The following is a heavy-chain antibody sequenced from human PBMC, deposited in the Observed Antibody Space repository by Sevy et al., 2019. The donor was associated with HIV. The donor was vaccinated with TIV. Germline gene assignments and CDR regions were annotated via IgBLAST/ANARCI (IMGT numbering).Heavy chain of an antibody. CDR1: GFTFSSYW. J-gene: IGHJ4*02. Sequence: GGSLRLSCAASGFTFSSYWMSWVRQAPGKGLEWVANIKQDGSEKYYVDSVKGRFTMSRDNAKNSLYLQMNSLRAEDTAVYYCARDRGDIVATIFDYWGQGTLVTVSS. D-gene: IGHD5-12*01. CDR2: IKQDGSEK. CDR3: ARDRGDIVATIFDY. V-gene: IGHV3-7*03.